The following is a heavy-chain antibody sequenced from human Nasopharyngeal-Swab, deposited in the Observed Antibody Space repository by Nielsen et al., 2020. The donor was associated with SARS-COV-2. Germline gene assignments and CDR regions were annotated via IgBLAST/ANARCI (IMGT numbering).Heavy chain of an antibody. Sequence: ETLSLTCTVSGGSISSYYWSWVRQAPGKGLEWVSAISGSGGSTYYADSVKGRFTISRDNSKNTLYLQMNSLRAEDTAVYYCAKAGGAFDIWGQGTMVTVSS. J-gene: IGHJ3*02. CDR3: AKAGGAFDI. CDR1: GGSISSYY. V-gene: IGHV3-23*01. CDR2: ISGSGGST. D-gene: IGHD3-16*01.